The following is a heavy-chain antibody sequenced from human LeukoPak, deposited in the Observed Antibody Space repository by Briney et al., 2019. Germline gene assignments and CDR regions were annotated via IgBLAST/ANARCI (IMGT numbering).Heavy chain of an antibody. J-gene: IGHJ4*02. V-gene: IGHV3-43*02. CDR1: GFTFDDYA. CDR3: AKGVVDY. Sequence: PGGSLRLSCAASGFTFDDYAMHWVRQAPGKGLEWVSLISGDGGSTYYADSVKGRFTISRDNSKNTLYLQMNSLRAEDTAVYYCAKGVVDYWGQGTLVTVSS. CDR2: ISGDGGST.